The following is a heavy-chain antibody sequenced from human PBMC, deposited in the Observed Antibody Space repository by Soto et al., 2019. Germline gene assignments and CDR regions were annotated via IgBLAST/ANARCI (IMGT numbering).Heavy chain of an antibody. CDR1: GFSFSNAW. J-gene: IGHJ4*02. Sequence: PGGSLRLSCAASGFSFSNAWINWVRQAPGKGLEWVGRIKSKTDGGTTDYATSVKVRFTISRDDSKNTLYLQMNSLKTEDTAVYYCTTGLRWSHESDYWGRGTLVTVSS. CDR3: TTGLRWSHESDY. V-gene: IGHV3-15*01. CDR2: IKSKTDGGTT. D-gene: IGHD4-17*01.